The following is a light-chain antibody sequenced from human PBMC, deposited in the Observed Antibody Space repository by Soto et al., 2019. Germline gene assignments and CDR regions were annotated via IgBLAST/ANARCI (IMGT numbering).Light chain of an antibody. CDR1: QSVSRN. CDR2: GAS. CDR3: QHYNNWPPWT. V-gene: IGKV3-15*01. Sequence: EIVMTQSPATLSLSPGERATLSCRASQSVSRNFAWYQQKPGQAPSILIYGASTRATGVPARFSGSGSGTEFTLSISSLQSEDFAIYYCQHYNNWPPWTFGQGTKVEVK. J-gene: IGKJ1*01.